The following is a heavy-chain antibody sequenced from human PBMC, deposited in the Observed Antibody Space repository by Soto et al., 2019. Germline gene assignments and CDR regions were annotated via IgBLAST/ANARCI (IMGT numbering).Heavy chain of an antibody. CDR3: ARDSYDSSGYYPLI. Sequence: SETLSLTCTVSGGSISSGDYYWSWIRQPPGKGLEWIGYIYYSGSTYYNPSLKSRVTISVDTSKNQFSLELSSVTAADTAVYYCARDSYDSSGYYPLIWGQGTLVTVSS. J-gene: IGHJ4*02. V-gene: IGHV4-30-4*01. CDR1: GGSISSGDYY. D-gene: IGHD3-22*01. CDR2: IYYSGST.